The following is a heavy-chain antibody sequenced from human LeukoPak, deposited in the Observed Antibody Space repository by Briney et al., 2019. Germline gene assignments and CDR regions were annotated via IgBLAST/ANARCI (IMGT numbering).Heavy chain of an antibody. J-gene: IGHJ4*02. V-gene: IGHV4-34*01. D-gene: IGHD1-26*01. CDR1: GGSFSVYY. CDR2: INHSGST. CDR3: ARRGTRYSGSYSTYYFDY. Sequence: SETLSLTCAVYGGSFSVYYWSWIRQPPGKGLEWIGEINHSGSTNYNPSLKSRVTISVVTSKNQFSLKLSSVTAADTAVYYCARRGTRYSGSYSTYYFDYWGQGTLVTVSS.